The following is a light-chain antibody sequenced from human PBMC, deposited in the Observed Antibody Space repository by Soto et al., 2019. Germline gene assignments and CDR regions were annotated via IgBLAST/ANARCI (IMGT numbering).Light chain of an antibody. CDR1: QGIRND. V-gene: IGKV1-6*01. CDR3: QQSYSSPPT. Sequence: AIQMTQSPSSLSASVGDRVTITCRASQGIRNDLGWYQQKPGKAPKLLIYAASSLQSGVPSRFSGSRSGPDFTLTISSLQPEDFATYYCQQSYSSPPTFGQGTKVDIK. J-gene: IGKJ1*01. CDR2: AAS.